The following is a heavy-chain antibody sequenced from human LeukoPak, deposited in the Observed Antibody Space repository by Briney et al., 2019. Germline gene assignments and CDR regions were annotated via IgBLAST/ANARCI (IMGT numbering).Heavy chain of an antibody. D-gene: IGHD3-10*01. Sequence: ASVKVSCKASGYTFTSYDINWVRQAIGQGLEWMGWMNPNSGNTGYAQKFQGRVTMTRNTSISTAYMELSSLRSEDTAVYYCARGSHAMEAYYYGSGSYYFFDYWGQGTLVTVSS. CDR3: ARGSHAMEAYYYGSGSYYFFDY. J-gene: IGHJ4*02. V-gene: IGHV1-8*01. CDR2: MNPNSGNT. CDR1: GYTFTSYD.